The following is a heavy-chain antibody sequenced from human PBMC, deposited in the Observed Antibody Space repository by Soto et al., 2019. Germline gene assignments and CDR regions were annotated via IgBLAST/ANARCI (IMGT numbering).Heavy chain of an antibody. CDR3: AKDQTYSSSSPFDY. Sequence: EVQLVESGGGLVQPGRSLRLSCAASGFTFDDYAMHWVRQAPGKGLEWVSGISWNSGSIGYADSVKGRFTISRDNAKNSLYLQMNSLRAEDTALYYCAKDQTYSSSSPFDYWGQGTLVTVSS. J-gene: IGHJ4*02. D-gene: IGHD6-6*01. CDR1: GFTFDDYA. CDR2: ISWNSGSI. V-gene: IGHV3-9*01.